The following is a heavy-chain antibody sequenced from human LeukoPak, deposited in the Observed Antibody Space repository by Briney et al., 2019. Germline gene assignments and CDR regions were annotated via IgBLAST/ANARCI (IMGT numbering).Heavy chain of an antibody. Sequence: GGSLRLSCAASGFTFTNYWMTWVRQAPGKGLDGVANINQDGSEKYYVDSVKGRFTISRENAKNSLSLQMNSLRAEDTAVYYCARDTPPYSSSWYSYYFDYWGQGTLVTVSS. V-gene: IGHV3-7*01. CDR1: GFTFTNYW. D-gene: IGHD6-13*01. J-gene: IGHJ4*02. CDR3: ARDTPPYSSSWYSYYFDY. CDR2: INQDGSEK.